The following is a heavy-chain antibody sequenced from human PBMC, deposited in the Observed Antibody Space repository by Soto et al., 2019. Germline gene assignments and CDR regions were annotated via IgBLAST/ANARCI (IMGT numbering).Heavy chain of an antibody. Sequence: SETLSLTCAVSSGSITSSNWWSWVRQPPGKGLEWIGEIYHGGNTNYNSSLKSRVTMSVDKSNNQFSLKLNTVTAADTAVYYCGRHLSLHGTWVFDYWGRGTLVTVSA. J-gene: IGHJ4*02. D-gene: IGHD1-26*01. CDR1: SGSITSSNW. CDR3: GRHLSLHGTWVFDY. CDR2: IYHGGNT. V-gene: IGHV4-4*02.